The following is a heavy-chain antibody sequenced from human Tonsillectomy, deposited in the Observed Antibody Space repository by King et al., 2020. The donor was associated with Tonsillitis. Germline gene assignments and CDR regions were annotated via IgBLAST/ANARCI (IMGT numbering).Heavy chain of an antibody. CDR3: ASSHRQPRGYDYFS. D-gene: IGHD5-12*01. CDR2: ISWNSGSI. Sequence: VQLVESGGGLVQPGRSLRLSCAASGFTFDDYAMHWVRQAPGKGLEWVSGISWNSGSIGYADSVKGRFTISRDNAKNSLYLQMNSLRAEDTALYYCASSHRQPRGYDYFSWGQGTLVTVSS. J-gene: IGHJ5*02. CDR1: GFTFDDYA. V-gene: IGHV3-9*01.